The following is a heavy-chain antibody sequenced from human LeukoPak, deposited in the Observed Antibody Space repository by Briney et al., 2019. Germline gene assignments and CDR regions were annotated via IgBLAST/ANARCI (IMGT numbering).Heavy chain of an antibody. J-gene: IGHJ5*02. CDR1: GGSINNNY. CDR3: ARATRVVRGTNWFDP. CDR2: IYYSGST. V-gene: IGHV4-59*01. Sequence: PSETLSLTCTVSGGSINNNYWSWIRQPPGKGLEGIGDIYYSGSTNYNPSLKSRVTISVDTSKNQFSLNLSSVTAADTAVYYCARATRVVRGTNWFDPWGQGTLVTVSS. D-gene: IGHD3-10*01.